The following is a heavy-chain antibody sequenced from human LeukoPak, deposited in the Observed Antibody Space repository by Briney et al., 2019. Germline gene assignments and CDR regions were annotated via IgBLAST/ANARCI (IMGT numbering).Heavy chain of an antibody. CDR3: ARYYCSGGSCYHPGFDY. D-gene: IGHD2-15*01. V-gene: IGHV4-59*08. CDR2: IYSIGST. CDR1: GGSISTYY. J-gene: IGHJ4*02. Sequence: SETLSLTCTVSGGSISTYYWSWVRQPPGKGLEWIGCIYSIGSTNYNPSLKSRVSISLDTSKNQFSLKLTSVTAADTAVYYCARYYCSGGSCYHPGFDYWGQGTLVTVSS.